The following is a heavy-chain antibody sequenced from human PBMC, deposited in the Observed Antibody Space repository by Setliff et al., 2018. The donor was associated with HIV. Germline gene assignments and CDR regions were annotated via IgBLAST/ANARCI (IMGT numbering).Heavy chain of an antibody. CDR2: IDRDGREK. J-gene: IGHJ4*02. V-gene: IGHV3-7*01. CDR1: RFTFNDYW. Sequence: GGSLRLSCVASRFTFNDYWMSWVRQAPGKGLEWVANIDRDGREKYYVGSVKGRFTISRDNAKRSLYLQMNRLKTDDTAFYYCATFADGPDSWGQGTLVTVSS. D-gene: IGHD3-3*01. CDR3: ATFADGPDS.